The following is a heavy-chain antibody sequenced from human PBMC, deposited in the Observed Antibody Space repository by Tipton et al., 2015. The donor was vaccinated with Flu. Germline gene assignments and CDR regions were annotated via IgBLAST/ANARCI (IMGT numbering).Heavy chain of an antibody. D-gene: IGHD3-22*01. CDR2: IYHTGST. CDR3: ARGGTMIVVGSGMDV. V-gene: IGHV4-4*02. J-gene: IGHJ6*02. Sequence: TLSLTCAVSGGSISSSNWWSWVRLPPGKGLEWIGEIYHTGSTNYNPSLKSRVTISVDKSKNQFSLKLSSVTAADTAVYYCARGGTMIVVGSGMDVWGQGTTVTVSS. CDR1: GGSISSSNW.